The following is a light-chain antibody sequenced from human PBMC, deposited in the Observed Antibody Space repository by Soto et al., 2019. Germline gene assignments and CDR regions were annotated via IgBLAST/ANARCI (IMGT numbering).Light chain of an antibody. Sequence: EIVLTQSPATLSLYPGERATLSCRASQRFNSAYLAWYQKKPGQPPRLLIYASSNRAAGIPDRFSASASGTDFTLTISRLEPEDFAVYYCHLCVDSPWGLGQGTKVEI. J-gene: IGKJ1*01. CDR3: HLCVDSPWG. V-gene: IGKV3-20*01. CDR2: ASS. CDR1: QRFNSAY.